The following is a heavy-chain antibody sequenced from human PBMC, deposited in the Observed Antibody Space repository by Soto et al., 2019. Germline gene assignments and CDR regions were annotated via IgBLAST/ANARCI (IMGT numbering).Heavy chain of an antibody. Sequence: GGSLRLSCAASGFTFSSYGMHWVRQAPGKGLEWVAVIWYDGSNKYYADSVKGRFTISRDNSKNTLYLQMNSLRAEDTAVYYCARDGPEGYHTDYWGQGTLVTVSS. CDR2: IWYDGSNK. J-gene: IGHJ4*02. V-gene: IGHV3-33*01. CDR3: ARDGPEGYHTDY. D-gene: IGHD2-2*01. CDR1: GFTFSSYG.